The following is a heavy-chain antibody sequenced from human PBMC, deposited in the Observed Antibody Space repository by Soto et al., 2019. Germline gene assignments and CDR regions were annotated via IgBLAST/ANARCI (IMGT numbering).Heavy chain of an antibody. Sequence: QVQLQQWGAGLLKPSETLSLTCAVYGGSFSGYYWSWIRQPPGKGLEWIGEINHSGSTNYNPSLKSRVTISVDTSKNQCSLKLSSVTAADTAVYYCARSQGYPWLRLDSDYWGQGTLVTVSS. CDR2: INHSGST. D-gene: IGHD5-12*01. CDR3: ARSQGYPWLRLDSDY. V-gene: IGHV4-34*01. J-gene: IGHJ4*02. CDR1: GGSFSGYY.